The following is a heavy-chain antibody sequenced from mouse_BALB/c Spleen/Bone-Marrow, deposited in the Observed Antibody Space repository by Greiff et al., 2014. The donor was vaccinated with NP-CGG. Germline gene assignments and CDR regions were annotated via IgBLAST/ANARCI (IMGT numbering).Heavy chain of an antibody. V-gene: IGHV1-69*01. CDR1: GYTFTDYW. Sequence: QVQLQQSGAELVMPGASVKMSCKASGYTFTDYWIHWVKQRPGQGLEWTGAIDTSDDYTTYNQKFKGKATLTVDESSSTAYMQFSSLTSEDSAVYYCARSDYRYDPLAYWGQGTLVTVSA. D-gene: IGHD2-14*01. J-gene: IGHJ3*01. CDR3: ARSDYRYDPLAY. CDR2: IDTSDDYT.